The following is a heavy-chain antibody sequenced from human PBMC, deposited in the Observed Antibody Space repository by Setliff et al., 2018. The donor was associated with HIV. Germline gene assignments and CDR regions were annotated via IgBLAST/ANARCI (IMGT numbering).Heavy chain of an antibody. CDR1: GGSITSGTYF. J-gene: IGHJ5*02. CDR3: ARGGDFSGSGSLGS. CDR2: IYVSGST. V-gene: IGHV4-61*02. Sequence: SETLSLTCTVSGGSITSGTYFWSWIRQPAGRGLEWIGRIYVSGSTNYNPSLKSRLTISLDTSKNQFSLRLNSVTAADTAVYYCARGGDFSGSGSLGSWGQRTLVTVSS. D-gene: IGHD3-10*01.